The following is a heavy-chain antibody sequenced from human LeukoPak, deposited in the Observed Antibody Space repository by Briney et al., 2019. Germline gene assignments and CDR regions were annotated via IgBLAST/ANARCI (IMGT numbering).Heavy chain of an antibody. J-gene: IGHJ4*02. CDR2: ISGSGTSA. CDR3: AKDQLPNCYGSGSYLSY. V-gene: IGHV3-23*01. D-gene: IGHD3-10*01. CDR1: GFTFSSYA. Sequence: PGGSLRLSCAASGFTFSSYAMTWVRQAPGEGLQWVSGISGSGTSAYYADSVRGRFTISRDNSKNTLYLQMNSLRAEDTAVYYCAKDQLPNCYGSGSYLSYWGQGTLVTVSS.